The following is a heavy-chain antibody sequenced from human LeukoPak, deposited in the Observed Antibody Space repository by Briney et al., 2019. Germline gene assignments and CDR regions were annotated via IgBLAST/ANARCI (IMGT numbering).Heavy chain of an antibody. CDR1: GFTFSSYG. J-gene: IGHJ4*02. D-gene: IGHD3-22*01. CDR2: IRYDGSNK. CDR3: AKEQDSSGYYYVPFDY. Sequence: GGSLRLSCAASGFTFSSYGMHWVRQAPGKGLEWVAFIRYDGSNKYYADSVKGRFTISRDNSKNTLYLQMNSLRAEDTAVYYCAKEQDSSGYYYVPFDYWGQGTLVTVSS. V-gene: IGHV3-30*02.